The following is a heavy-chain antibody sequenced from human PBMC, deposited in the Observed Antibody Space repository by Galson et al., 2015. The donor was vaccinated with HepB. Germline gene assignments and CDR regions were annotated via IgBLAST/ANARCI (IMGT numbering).Heavy chain of an antibody. D-gene: IGHD2-2*01. V-gene: IGHV5-51*01. CDR3: ARGYCSSTSCPYRYFDY. J-gene: IGHJ4*02. CDR2: IYPGDSDT. Sequence: QSGAEVKKPGESLKISCKGSGYSFTSYWIGWVRQMPGKGLEWMGIIYPGDSDTRYSPSFQGQVTISADKSISTAYLQWSSLKASDTAMYYCARGYCSSTSCPYRYFDYWGQGTLVTVSS. CDR1: GYSFTSYW.